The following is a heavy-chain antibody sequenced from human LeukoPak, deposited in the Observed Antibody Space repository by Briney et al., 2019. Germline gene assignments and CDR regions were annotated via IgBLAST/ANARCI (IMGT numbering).Heavy chain of an antibody. CDR2: IIPIFGTA. CDR3: ARAPYDSSGYIW. V-gene: IGHV1-69*05. CDR1: GGTFSSYA. J-gene: IGHJ4*02. D-gene: IGHD3-22*01. Sequence: ASVKVSCKASGGTFSSYAISWVRQAPGQGLEWMGRIIPIFGTANYAQKFQGRVTITTDESTSTAYMELSSLRSEDTAVYYCARAPYDSSGYIWWGQGTLVTVSS.